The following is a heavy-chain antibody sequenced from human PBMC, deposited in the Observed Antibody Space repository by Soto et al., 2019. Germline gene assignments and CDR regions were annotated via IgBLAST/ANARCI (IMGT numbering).Heavy chain of an antibody. D-gene: IGHD6-13*01. V-gene: IGHV1-58*02. CDR2: IVVGSGNT. J-gene: IGHJ3*02. Sequence: SVKVSCKASGFTFTSSAMQWVRQARGQRLEWIGWIVVGSGNTNYAQKFQERVTITRDMSTSTAYMELSSLRSEDTAVYYCAAGGTTIAAAALDAFDIWGQGTMVTVSS. CDR1: GFTFTSSA. CDR3: AAGGTTIAAAALDAFDI.